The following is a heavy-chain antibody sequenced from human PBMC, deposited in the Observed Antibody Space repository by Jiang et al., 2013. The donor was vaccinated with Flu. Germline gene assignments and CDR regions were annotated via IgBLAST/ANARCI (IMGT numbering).Heavy chain of an antibody. CDR2: IYYSGST. D-gene: IGHD6-13*01. V-gene: IGHV4-39*01. CDR3: VTLGALRIAAAGTGLMD. J-gene: IGHJ4*02. CDR1: GGSISSSSYY. Sequence: GPGLVKPSETLSLTCTVSGGSISSSSYYWGWIRQPPGKGLEWIGSIYYSGSTYYNPSLKSRVTISVDTSKNQFSLKLSSVTAADTAVYYCVTLGALRIAAAGTGLMDWGQGTLVTVSS.